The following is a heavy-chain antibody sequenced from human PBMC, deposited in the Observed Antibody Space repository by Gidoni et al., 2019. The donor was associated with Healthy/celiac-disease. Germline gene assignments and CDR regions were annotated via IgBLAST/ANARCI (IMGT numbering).Heavy chain of an antibody. V-gene: IGHV4-31*03. J-gene: IGHJ4*02. Sequence: VQLQESGPGLVKPSQTLSLTCTVSGGSISRGGYYWRWIRQHPGKGLEWIGYIYYSGSTYYNPALKSRVTISVDTSKNQCSLKLSSVTAADTAGYDCARAPGQWLENWGQGTLVTVSS. CDR1: GGSISRGGYY. CDR2: IYYSGST. CDR3: ARAPGQWLEN. D-gene: IGHD6-19*01.